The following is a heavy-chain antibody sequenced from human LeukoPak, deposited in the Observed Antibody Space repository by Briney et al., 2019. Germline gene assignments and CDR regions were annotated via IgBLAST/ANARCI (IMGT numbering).Heavy chain of an antibody. D-gene: IGHD2-2*01. CDR1: GASISSNNW. Sequence: SGTLSLTCAVSGASISSNNWWSWVRQPPGKGLEWIGEIFFTGATTYNPSLKSRVSMSLDKSKNQFSLNLTSVTAADTAIYYCARVYCSSNSCYLDYWSQGTLVTVSS. J-gene: IGHJ4*02. V-gene: IGHV4-4*02. CDR3: ARVYCSSNSCYLDY. CDR2: IFFTGAT.